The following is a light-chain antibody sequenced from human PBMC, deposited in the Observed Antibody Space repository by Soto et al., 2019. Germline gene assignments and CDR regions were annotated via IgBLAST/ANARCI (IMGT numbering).Light chain of an antibody. CDR1: QNVASAY. J-gene: IGKJ1*01. V-gene: IGKV3-20*01. CDR2: ATS. CDR3: QQYGFSPRT. Sequence: EIVLTQSPGSLSLSPGERATLSCRASQNVASAYLAWYQQKPGRAPRLLIYATSSRATGIPDRFSGGGSGTDFTLTISRLEPEDFAVYYCQQYGFSPRTFGQGTKVDIK.